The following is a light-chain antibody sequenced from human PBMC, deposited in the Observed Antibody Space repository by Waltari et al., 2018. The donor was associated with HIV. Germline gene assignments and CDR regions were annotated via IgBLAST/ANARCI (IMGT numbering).Light chain of an antibody. CDR2: DAS. CDR3: QQYSRWPPTWT. Sequence: VMTQSPGTLSVSPGERATLSCRSSENIRNNLAWYQQKPGQAPRLLFYDASARATGVPARFSGSGSGTEFTLTISGRQSEDFASYYCQQYSRWPPTWTFGQGTKVDVK. J-gene: IGKJ1*01. CDR1: ENIRNN. V-gene: IGKV3-15*01.